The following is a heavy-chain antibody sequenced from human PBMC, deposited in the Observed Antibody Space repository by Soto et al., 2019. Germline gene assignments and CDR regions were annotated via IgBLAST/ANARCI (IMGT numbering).Heavy chain of an antibody. V-gene: IGHV4-61*01. Sequence: QVRLQESGPGLVKPWETLSLTCTVSGGSVASGNFYWSWIRQAPGKGLEWIGHISYNGSTDYSPSLKGRVSVSLDTSKNQFSLKLNYATAADTAVYYCARDILRSSGWYGFDSWGQGSLVTVS. CDR2: ISYNGST. J-gene: IGHJ4*02. D-gene: IGHD6-19*01. CDR3: ARDILRSSGWYGFDS. CDR1: GGSVASGNFY.